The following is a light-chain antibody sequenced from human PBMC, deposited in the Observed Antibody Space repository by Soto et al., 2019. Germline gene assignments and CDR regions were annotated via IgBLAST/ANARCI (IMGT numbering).Light chain of an antibody. CDR3: SSSAGSNVV. CDR1: SSDVGGYNS. Sequence: QSVLTQPPSASGSPGQSVTISCTGTSSDVGGYNSVSWYQHHPGKAPKLMIFEVSKRPSGVPDRFSGSKSGNPASLTVSGLQAEDEADYYCSSSAGSNVVFGGGTKLTVL. V-gene: IGLV2-8*01. J-gene: IGLJ2*01. CDR2: EVS.